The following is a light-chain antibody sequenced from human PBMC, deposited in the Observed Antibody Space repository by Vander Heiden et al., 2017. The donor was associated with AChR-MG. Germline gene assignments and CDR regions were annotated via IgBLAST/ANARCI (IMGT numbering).Light chain of an antibody. J-gene: IGLJ2*01. V-gene: IGLV3-1*01. CDR1: KKGYRN. CDR2: EDN. Sequence: SYELTQPLSVSVSPGQTASITCAGDKKGYRNICRYQQNPGQSPVLIIYEDNKRPSGIPERFSGSYSGNTASLTISGTQAMDEADYYCQAWDSTIHILFGGGTKLTVL. CDR3: QAWDSTIHIL.